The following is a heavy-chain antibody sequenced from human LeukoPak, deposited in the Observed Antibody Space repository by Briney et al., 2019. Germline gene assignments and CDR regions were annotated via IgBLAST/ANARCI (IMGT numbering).Heavy chain of an antibody. CDR1: GFTFSAYS. CDR2: ISSSSSAI. CDR3: ATGPY. J-gene: IGHJ4*02. Sequence: GGSLRLSCAASGFTFSAYSRKWVRQAPGKGLEWVSYISSSSSAISHADSVKGRFTTSRDNAKNSLYLQMNSLRDEDTAVYYCATGPYWGQGTLVTVSS. V-gene: IGHV3-48*02.